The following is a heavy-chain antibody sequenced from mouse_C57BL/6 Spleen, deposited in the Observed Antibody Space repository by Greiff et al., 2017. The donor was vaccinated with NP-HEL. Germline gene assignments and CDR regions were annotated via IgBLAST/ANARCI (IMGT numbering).Heavy chain of an antibody. CDR3: AREGGGYDSFAY. D-gene: IGHD2-2*01. J-gene: IGHJ3*01. CDR2: INPGSGGT. V-gene: IGHV1-54*01. Sequence: VQLQQSGAELVRPGTSVKVSCKASGYAFTNYLIEWVKQRPGQGLEWIGVINPGSGGTNYNEKFKGKATLTADKSSSTAYMQLSSLTSEDSAVYFCAREGGGYDSFAYWGQGTLVTVSA. CDR1: GYAFTNYL.